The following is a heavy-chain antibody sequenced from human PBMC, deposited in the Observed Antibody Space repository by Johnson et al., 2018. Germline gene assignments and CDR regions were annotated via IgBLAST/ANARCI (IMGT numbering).Heavy chain of an antibody. Sequence: VQLVESGGGLVQPGRSLRLSCAASGFTFDDYAMHWVRQAPGKGLEWVSGISWNSGSIGYADSVKGRVTISRDNAKNSLYLQMNSLRAEDTALYYCAKDKVGAVERPYYYGMDVWGQGTTVTGSS. CDR1: GFTFDDYA. D-gene: IGHD1-1*01. V-gene: IGHV3-9*01. CDR3: AKDKVGAVERPYYYGMDV. J-gene: IGHJ6*02. CDR2: ISWNSGSI.